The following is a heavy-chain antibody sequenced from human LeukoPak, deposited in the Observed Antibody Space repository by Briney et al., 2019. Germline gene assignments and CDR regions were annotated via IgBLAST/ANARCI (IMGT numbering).Heavy chain of an antibody. V-gene: IGHV1-2*02. D-gene: IGHD3-10*01. CDR1: GYIFTVYP. CDR3: ARDRKGRQLFFGQSFKPKKYYYYYMGV. J-gene: IGHJ6*03. Sequence: ASVNVSCKASGYIFTVYPLHWVRQAPGQGLEWMGWINPNSGGTKYAQKFQGRVTMTRDTSINTVYMEVGRLRSDDTAVYYCARDRKGRQLFFGQSFKPKKYYYYYMGVGGKGTTVTAS. CDR2: INPNSGGT.